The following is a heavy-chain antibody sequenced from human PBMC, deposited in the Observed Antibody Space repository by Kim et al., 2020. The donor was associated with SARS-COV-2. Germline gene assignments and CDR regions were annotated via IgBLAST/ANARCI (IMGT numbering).Heavy chain of an antibody. CDR3: AKDRRGYGDSVVDY. D-gene: IGHD4-17*01. Sequence: SGKGRLTISRANSKTTLYLQMNSLRAEDTAVYYCAKDRRGYGDSVVDYWGQGTLVTVSS. J-gene: IGHJ4*02. V-gene: IGHV3-30*02.